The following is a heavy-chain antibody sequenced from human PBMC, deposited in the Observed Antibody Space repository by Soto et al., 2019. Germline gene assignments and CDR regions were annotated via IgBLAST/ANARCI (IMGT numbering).Heavy chain of an antibody. Sequence: EVQLVESGGGLVQPGGSLRLSCAASGFTFSGYWMSWVRQAPGKGLEWVANIKQDGSEQFYVDSVKGRFTISRDTATNSLYLQMNSLRAEDTAVYYCAREAVWCQGTTVTVSS. J-gene: IGHJ6*02. V-gene: IGHV3-7*05. CDR3: AREAV. CDR2: IKQDGSEQ. CDR1: GFTFSGYW.